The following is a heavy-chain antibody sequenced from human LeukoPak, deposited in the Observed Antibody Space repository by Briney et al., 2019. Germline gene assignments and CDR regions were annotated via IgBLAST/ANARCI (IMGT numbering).Heavy chain of an antibody. D-gene: IGHD3-3*01. CDR1: GGTFSSYA. CDR2: IIPIFGTA. CDR3: ARVPRMYYDFWSGYYKGYYFDY. Sequence: ASVKVSCKASGGTFSSYAISWVRQAPGQGLEWVGGIIPIFGTANYAQKFQGGVTITADESTSTAYMELSSLRSEDTAVYYCARVPRMYYDFWSGYYKGYYFDYWGQGTLVTVSS. J-gene: IGHJ4*02. V-gene: IGHV1-69*01.